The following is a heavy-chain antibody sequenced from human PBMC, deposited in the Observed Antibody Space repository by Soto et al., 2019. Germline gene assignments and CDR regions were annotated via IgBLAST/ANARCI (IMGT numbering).Heavy chain of an antibody. CDR1: GYTFTSYG. J-gene: IGHJ4*02. V-gene: IGHV1-18*01. Sequence: QVQLVQSGAEVKKPGASVKVSCKASGYTFTSYGISWVRQAPGQGLEWMGWISAYNGNTNYAQKLQGRVTMTTDTXXXXXXXXXXXXXXXXXXVYYCAXXADGDYWGQGPLVTVSS. D-gene: IGHD3-10*01. CDR3: AXXADGDY. CDR2: ISAYNGNT.